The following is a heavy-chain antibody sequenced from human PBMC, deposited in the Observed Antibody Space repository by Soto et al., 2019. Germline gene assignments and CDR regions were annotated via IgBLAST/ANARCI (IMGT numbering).Heavy chain of an antibody. J-gene: IGHJ4*02. CDR2: IIPIFGTA. Sequence: GASVKVSCKASGGTFSSYAISWVRQAPGQGLEWMGGIIPIFGTANYAQKFQGRVTITADESTSTAYMELSSLRSEDTAVYYCARDFLSGYSSSWYFDYWGQGTLVTVS. CDR1: GGTFSSYA. CDR3: ARDFLSGYSSSWYFDY. V-gene: IGHV1-69*13. D-gene: IGHD6-13*01.